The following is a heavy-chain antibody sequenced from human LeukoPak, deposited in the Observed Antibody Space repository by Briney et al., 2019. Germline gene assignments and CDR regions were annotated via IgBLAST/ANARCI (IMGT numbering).Heavy chain of an antibody. CDR2: IYYSGST. Sequence: RTSETLSLTCTVSGGSIGSYYWSWIRQPPGMGLEWIGYIYYSGSTNYNPSLKSRVTISVDTSKNQFSLKLSSVTAADTAVYYCARSQIQSVNYGMDVWGQGTTVTVSS. CDR1: GGSIGSYY. J-gene: IGHJ6*02. V-gene: IGHV4-59*01. CDR3: ARSQIQSVNYGMDV.